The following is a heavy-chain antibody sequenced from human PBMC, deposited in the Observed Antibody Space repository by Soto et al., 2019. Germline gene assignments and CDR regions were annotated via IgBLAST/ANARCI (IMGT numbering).Heavy chain of an antibody. CDR2: SRDKNSRYTT. J-gene: IGHJ4*02. D-gene: IGHD3-16*01. CDR3: ARPRSAGWSGAYFDY. Sequence: LSCAASGFTLNDHYMDWVRQAPGKGLEWVGRSRDKNSRYTTEYAASVKGRFAILRDDSKNSMYLQMNSLRIEDTAVYYCARPRSAGWSGAYFDYWGQGILVTVSS. CDR1: GFTLNDHY. V-gene: IGHV3-72*01.